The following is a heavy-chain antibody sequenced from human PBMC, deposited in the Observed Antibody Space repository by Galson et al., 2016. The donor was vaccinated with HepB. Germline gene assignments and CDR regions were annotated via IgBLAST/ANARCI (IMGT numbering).Heavy chain of an antibody. Sequence: SLRLSCAASGFTVRSNYMIWVRQAPGKGLEWVSVIYAGGRTYYADSVRGRFTSSRDDSRNTLYLQMNSLRPEDTAVYYCARAGWELLLYWGQGTLVTVSS. J-gene: IGHJ4*02. CDR1: GFTVRSNY. V-gene: IGHV3-53*01. D-gene: IGHD1-26*01. CDR3: ARAGWELLLY. CDR2: IYAGGRT.